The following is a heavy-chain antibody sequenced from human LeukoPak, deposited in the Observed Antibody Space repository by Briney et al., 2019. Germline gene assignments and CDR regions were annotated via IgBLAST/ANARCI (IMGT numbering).Heavy chain of an antibody. V-gene: IGHV3-23*01. CDR2: ISGSGGST. J-gene: IGHJ4*02. CDR3: AKDPGYSSGWFDY. CDR1: GFTLSSYA. Sequence: GALRLSCAASGFTLSSYAMSWVRQAPGKGLEWVSAISGSGGSTYYADSVKGRFTISRDNSKNTLYLQMNSLRAEDTAVYYCAKDPGYSSGWFDYWGQGTLVTVSS. D-gene: IGHD6-19*01.